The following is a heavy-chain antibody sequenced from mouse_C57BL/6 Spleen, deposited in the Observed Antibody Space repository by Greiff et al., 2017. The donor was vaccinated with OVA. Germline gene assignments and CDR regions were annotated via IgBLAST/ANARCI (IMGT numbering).Heavy chain of an antibody. J-gene: IGHJ2*01. V-gene: IGHV1-61*01. CDR2: IYPSDSET. D-gene: IGHD4-1*01. CDR1: GYTFTSYW. CDR3: ARWSNWDYFDY. Sequence: QVQLQQPGAELVRPGSSVKLSCKASGYTFTSYWMDWVKQRPGQGLEWIGNIYPSDSETHYNQKFKDKATLTVDKSSSTAYMQLSSLTSEDSAVYYCARWSNWDYFDYWGQVTTLTVSS.